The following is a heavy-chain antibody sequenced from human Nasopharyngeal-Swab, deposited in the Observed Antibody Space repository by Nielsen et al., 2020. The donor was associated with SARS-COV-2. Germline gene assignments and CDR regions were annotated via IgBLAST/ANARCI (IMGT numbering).Heavy chain of an antibody. Sequence: LRLSCAAYGGSFSGYYWSWIRQHPGKGLEWIGYIYYSGSTYYNPSLKSRVTISVDTSKNQFSLKLSSVTAADTAVYYCARVRSGGGLRYFEEAYYFDYWGQGTLVTVSS. D-gene: IGHD3-9*01. CDR1: GGSFSGYY. CDR3: ARVRSGGGLRYFEEAYYFDY. CDR2: IYYSGST. J-gene: IGHJ4*02. V-gene: IGHV4-31*11.